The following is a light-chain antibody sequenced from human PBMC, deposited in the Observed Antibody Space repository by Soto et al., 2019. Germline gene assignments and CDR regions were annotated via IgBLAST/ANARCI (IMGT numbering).Light chain of an antibody. J-gene: IGLJ1*01. CDR1: SSDVGSYNY. V-gene: IGLV2-11*01. CDR2: DVS. CDR3: CSYAGSYV. Sequence: QSVLTQPRSVSGSPGQSVTISCTGTSSDVGSYNYVSWNQQHPGKAPKLMIYDVSKRPSGVPDRFSGSKSGNTASLTISGLQAEDEADYYCCSYAGSYVFGTGTKVTV.